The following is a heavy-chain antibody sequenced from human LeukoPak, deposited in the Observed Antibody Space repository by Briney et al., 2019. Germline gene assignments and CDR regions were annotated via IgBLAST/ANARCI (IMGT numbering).Heavy chain of an antibody. CDR3: ARIGGWFGNDY. CDR2: IYSGGST. Sequence: GGSLRLSCAASGFIVSSNYMNWVRQAPGKGLEWVSVIYSGGSTYYADSVKGRFTISRDNSKNTLYLQMNSLRAEDTAVYYCARIGGWFGNDYWGQGTLVTVSS. CDR1: GFIVSSNY. D-gene: IGHD3-10*01. V-gene: IGHV3-53*01. J-gene: IGHJ4*02.